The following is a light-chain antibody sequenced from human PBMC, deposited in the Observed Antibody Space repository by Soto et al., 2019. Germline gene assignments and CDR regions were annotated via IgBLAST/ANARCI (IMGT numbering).Light chain of an antibody. Sequence: EIVLTLSPATLSLSPGEGATLSCRASQSVSSTFLAWYQHKPGRPPRLLIYGASSRATDIPDRFSGGGSGTDFTLTIIRLEPEDFAVYYCQQYGSSPWTFGQGTKVEIK. CDR2: GAS. V-gene: IGKV3-20*01. CDR1: QSVSSTF. CDR3: QQYGSSPWT. J-gene: IGKJ1*01.